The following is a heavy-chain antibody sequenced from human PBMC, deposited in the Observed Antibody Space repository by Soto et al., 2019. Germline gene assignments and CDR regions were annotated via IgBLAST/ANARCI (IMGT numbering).Heavy chain of an antibody. CDR3: ARGGGVVIPAGTKAEFDV. V-gene: IGHV1-18*01. J-gene: IGHJ3*01. D-gene: IGHD2-21*01. CDR1: GYIFNEYG. CDR2: ISAFNVYT. Sequence: EASVXVACKAAGYIFNEYGVNCFLQAPGQGLDWMGRISAFNVYTNFAQKFQGRVTLTTDTSTNTAYMELSSLRSDDTAIYYCARGGGVVIPAGTKAEFDVRGQRT.